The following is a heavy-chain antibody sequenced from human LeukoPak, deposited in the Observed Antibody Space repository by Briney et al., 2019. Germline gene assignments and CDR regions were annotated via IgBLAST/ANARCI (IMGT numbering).Heavy chain of an antibody. J-gene: IGHJ4*02. D-gene: IGHD1-1*01. V-gene: IGHV1-18*01. Sequence: ASVKVSCKASGYTFSSYGIGWVRQAPGQGLEWMGWSSTYDGNTKYAENFRDGVTMTTDTSSGTAYMDLRSLRSDDTAVYFCARESNWAYYFDYWGQGTLLTVSS. CDR3: ARESNWAYYFDY. CDR2: SSTYDGNT. CDR1: GYTFSSYG.